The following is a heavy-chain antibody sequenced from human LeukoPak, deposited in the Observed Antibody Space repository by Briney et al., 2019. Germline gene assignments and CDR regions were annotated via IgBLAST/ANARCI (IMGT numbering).Heavy chain of an antibody. CDR1: GFTFSSYG. V-gene: IGHV3-23*01. CDR2: ISGSGGST. D-gene: IGHD5-18*01. CDR3: ARDQGGYSYGDLDY. J-gene: IGHJ4*02. Sequence: PGGSLRLSCAASGFTFSSYGMHWVRQAPGKGLEWVSAISGSGGSTYYADSVKGRFTISRDNSKNTLYLQMNSLRTEDTAVYYCARDQGGYSYGDLDYWGQGTLVTVSS.